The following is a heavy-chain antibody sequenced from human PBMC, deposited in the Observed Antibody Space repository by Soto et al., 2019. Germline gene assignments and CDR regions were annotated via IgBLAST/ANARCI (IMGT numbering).Heavy chain of an antibody. CDR2: ISGSGGST. Sequence: GGSLRLSCAASGFTFSSYAMSWVRQAPGKGLEWVSAISGSGGSTYYADSVKGRFTISRDNSKNTLYLQMNSLRAEDTAVYYCARRYFDWLLSDHYYFDYWGQGTLVTVSS. D-gene: IGHD3-9*01. V-gene: IGHV3-23*01. J-gene: IGHJ4*02. CDR1: GFTFSSYA. CDR3: ARRYFDWLLSDHYYFDY.